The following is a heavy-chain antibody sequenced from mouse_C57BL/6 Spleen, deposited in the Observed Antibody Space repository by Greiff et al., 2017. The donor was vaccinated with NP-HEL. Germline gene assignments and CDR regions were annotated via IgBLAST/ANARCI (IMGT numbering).Heavy chain of an antibody. CDR3: ARSVITTVVATRLGAMDY. CDR2: IYPRSGNT. D-gene: IGHD1-1*01. V-gene: IGHV1-81*01. Sequence: QVQLQQSGAELARPGASVKLSCKASGYTFTSYGISWVKQRTGQGLEWIGEIYPRSGNTYYNEKFKGKATLTADKSSSTAYMELRSLTSEDSAVYCCARSVITTVVATRLGAMDYWGQGTSVTVSS. CDR1: GYTFTSYG. J-gene: IGHJ4*01.